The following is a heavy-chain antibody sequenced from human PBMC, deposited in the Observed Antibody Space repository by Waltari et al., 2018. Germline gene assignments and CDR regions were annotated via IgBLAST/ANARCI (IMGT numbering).Heavy chain of an antibody. CDR1: GSPFTDSY. D-gene: IGHD5-12*01. Sequence: EVQLVQSGAEVKTPGATVTISCKVSGSPFTDSYLHWVQQAPGKGLEWMGLVDPEDGETIYAEKYQGRVNITADTSTDTAYMELSSLRSEDTAVYYCATPGDSGYDLGGFDYWGQGTLVTVSS. CDR2: VDPEDGET. J-gene: IGHJ4*02. V-gene: IGHV1-69-2*01. CDR3: ATPGDSGYDLGGFDY.